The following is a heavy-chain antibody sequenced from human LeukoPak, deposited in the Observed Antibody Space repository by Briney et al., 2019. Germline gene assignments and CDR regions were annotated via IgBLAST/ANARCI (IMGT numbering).Heavy chain of an antibody. CDR1: GGSISTRSLY. Sequence: SETLSLTCTASGGSISTRSLYWGWVRQPPGKGLEWIGSIKYSGSTSYNPSLKSRVTISVDTSKNQFSLKLSSVTAADTAVYYCARHAKGRGFDPWGQGTLVTVSS. J-gene: IGHJ5*02. CDR2: IKYSGST. CDR3: ARHAKGRGFDP. V-gene: IGHV4-39*01. D-gene: IGHD3-10*01.